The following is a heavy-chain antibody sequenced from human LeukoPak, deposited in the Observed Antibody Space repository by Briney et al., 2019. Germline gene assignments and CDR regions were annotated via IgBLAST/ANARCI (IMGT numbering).Heavy chain of an antibody. V-gene: IGHV4-34*01. Sequence: SETLSLTCAVYGGSSSGYYWSWIRQPPGKGLEWIGEINHSGSTNYNPSLKSRVTISVDTSKNQFSLKLSSVTAADTAVYYCARAGCGHGYYFDYWGQGTLVTVSS. CDR3: ARAGCGHGYYFDY. CDR2: INHSGST. CDR1: GGSSSGYY. D-gene: IGHD2-15*01. J-gene: IGHJ4*02.